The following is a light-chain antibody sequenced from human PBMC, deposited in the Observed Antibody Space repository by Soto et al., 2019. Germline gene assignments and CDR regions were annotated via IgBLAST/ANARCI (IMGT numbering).Light chain of an antibody. CDR1: SDDVGAYKY. V-gene: IGLV2-14*01. CDR2: EAT. Sequence: QSFLTQPATVSGSPGQSITISCSGTSDDVGAYKYVSWYQQHPGKAPQLLIYEATNRPSGISGRFSASKSGNTASLTISGLQAEDEADYYCSSYSRNTLFVFGTGTKVTVL. CDR3: SSYSRNTLFV. J-gene: IGLJ1*01.